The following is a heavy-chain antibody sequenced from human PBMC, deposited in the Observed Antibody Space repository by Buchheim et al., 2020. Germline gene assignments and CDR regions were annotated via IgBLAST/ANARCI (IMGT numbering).Heavy chain of an antibody. D-gene: IGHD4-23*01. CDR2: INPSGGST. J-gene: IGHJ5*02. V-gene: IGHV1-46*01. CDR3: ASSPGTSTAVEGWFDP. CDR1: GYTFTSYY. Sequence: QVQLVQSGAEVKKPGASVKVSYKASGYTFTSYYMHWVRQAPGQGLEWMGIINPSGGSTSYAQKFQGRVTMTRDTSTSTVYMELSSLRSEDTAVYYCASSPGTSTAVEGWFDPWGQGTL.